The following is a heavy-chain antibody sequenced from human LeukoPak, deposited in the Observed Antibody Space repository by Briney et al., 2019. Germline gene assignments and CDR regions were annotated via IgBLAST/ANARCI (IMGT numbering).Heavy chain of an antibody. V-gene: IGHV3-21*01. Sequence: GGSLRLFCAPSGFTFSSYSMNWVRQAPGKGLEWVSSIGSSSSYIYYADSVKGRFTISRDNAKNSLHLQMNSLRAEDAAVYYCAASTKHTAMVDYWGQGTLVTVSS. CDR2: IGSSSSYI. D-gene: IGHD5-18*01. CDR3: AASTKHTAMVDY. J-gene: IGHJ4*02. CDR1: GFTFSSYS.